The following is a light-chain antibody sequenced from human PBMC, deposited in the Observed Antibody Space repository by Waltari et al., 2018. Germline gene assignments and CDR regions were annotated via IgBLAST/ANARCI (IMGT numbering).Light chain of an antibody. CDR2: ANY. V-gene: IGLV1-44*01. CDR1: SSNIGTNT. CDR3: AAWDDSLIGRV. J-gene: IGLJ3*02. Sequence: QSVLTQQPSTSGTPGLTVIISCSGSSSNIGTNTVTWYHQFPGTAPKVLVFANYHRPSGVPNRFSASKSGTSASLVISGLQSEDEGDYFCAAWDDSLIGRVFGGGTTLTVL.